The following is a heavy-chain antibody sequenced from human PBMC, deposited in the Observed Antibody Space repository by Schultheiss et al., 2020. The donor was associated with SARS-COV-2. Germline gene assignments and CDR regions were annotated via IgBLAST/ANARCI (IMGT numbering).Heavy chain of an antibody. V-gene: IGHV4-39*07. CDR1: GGSISSSSYY. CDR2: INHSGST. J-gene: IGHJ6*03. CDR3: AREAFYHMDL. Sequence: SQTLSLTCTVSGGSISSSSYYWGWIRQPPGKGLEWIGEINHSGSTNYNPSLKSRVTISVDTSKNQFSLKLSSVTAADTAVYYCAREAFYHMDLWGRGTTVTVSS.